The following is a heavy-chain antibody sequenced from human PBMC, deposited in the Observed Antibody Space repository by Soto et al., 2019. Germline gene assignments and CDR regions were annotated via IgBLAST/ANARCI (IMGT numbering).Heavy chain of an antibody. CDR2: IIPISGAA. CDR3: ARDMTRTVVPYFDF. Sequence: SVKVSCKASGGTFSNYVVNWVRQAPGQGLEWMGRIIPISGAANYAQKFQGRVTITADKSTSTSYMELSSLRSEDTAVYYCARDMTRTVVPYFDFWGQGTLVTAPQ. CDR1: GGTFSNYV. D-gene: IGHD1-7*01. J-gene: IGHJ4*02. V-gene: IGHV1-69*06.